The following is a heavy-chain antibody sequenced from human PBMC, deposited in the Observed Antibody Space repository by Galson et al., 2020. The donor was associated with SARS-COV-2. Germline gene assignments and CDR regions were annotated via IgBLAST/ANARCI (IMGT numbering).Heavy chain of an antibody. CDR3: ARAGGSYGAFDP. CDR2: LHSHGRT. CDR1: GLSVSGNY. J-gene: IGHJ5*02. D-gene: IGHD1-26*01. V-gene: IGHV3-66*01. Sequence: GGSLRLSCAASGLSVSGNYMAWVRQAPGQGLEWVSFLHSHGRTYYADSIKGRFSISRDNPKNTVYLEVNNLRIEDTGVYYCARAGGSYGAFDPWGQGTPVTVSS.